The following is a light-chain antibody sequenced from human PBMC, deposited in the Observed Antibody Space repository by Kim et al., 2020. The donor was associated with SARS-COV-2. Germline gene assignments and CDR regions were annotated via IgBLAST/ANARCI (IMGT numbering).Light chain of an antibody. J-gene: IGLJ2*01. CDR3: NSRDSNENVF. Sequence: VALGQTVRITCQGDSLRSYYPTWYQQKPGQAPILLIYGKNNRPSGIPDRFSGSSSGNTASLTITGTQAGDEADYYCNSRDSNENVFFGGGTQLTVL. V-gene: IGLV3-19*01. CDR1: SLRSYY. CDR2: GKN.